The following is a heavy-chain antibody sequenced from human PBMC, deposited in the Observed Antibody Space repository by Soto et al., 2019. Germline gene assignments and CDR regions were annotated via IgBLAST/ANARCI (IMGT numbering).Heavy chain of an antibody. CDR2: INPSGGST. CDR1: GYTFTSYG. Sequence: GASVKVSCKASGYTFTSYGISWVRQAPGQGLEWMGIINPSGGSTSYAQKFQGRVTMTRDTSTSTVYMELSSLRSEDTAVYYCARDLWGYCTNGVCHNYYGMDVWGQGTTVTVSS. V-gene: IGHV1-46*01. J-gene: IGHJ6*02. CDR3: ARDLWGYCTNGVCHNYYGMDV. D-gene: IGHD2-8*01.